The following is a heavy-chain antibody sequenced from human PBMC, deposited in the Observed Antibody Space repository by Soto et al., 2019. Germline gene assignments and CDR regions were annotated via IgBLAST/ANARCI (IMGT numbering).Heavy chain of an antibody. Sequence: PGGSLRLSCAASGFTFSTYAMSWVRQAPGKGLEWVSSISGSGGSTYYADSVKGRFTISRDNSKNTLYLQMNSLRAEDTAVYYCSKGVHGDYSWYFDLRGRGTLVTVSS. V-gene: IGHV3-23*01. CDR1: GFTFSTYA. J-gene: IGHJ2*01. CDR2: ISGSGGST. D-gene: IGHD4-17*01. CDR3: SKGVHGDYSWYFDL.